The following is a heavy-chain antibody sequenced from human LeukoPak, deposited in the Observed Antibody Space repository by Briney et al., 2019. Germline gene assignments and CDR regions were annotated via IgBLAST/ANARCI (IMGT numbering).Heavy chain of an antibody. CDR2: IYYSGST. D-gene: IGHD3-3*01. CDR3: ARDGYDFWSGYGSRWFDP. J-gene: IGHJ5*02. Sequence: PSETLSLTCTVSSGSISSSSYYWGWIRQPPGKGLEWIRSIYYSGSTNYNPSLKSRVTISVDTSKNQFSLKLSSVTAADTAVYYCARDGYDFWSGYGSRWFDPWGQGTLVTVSS. CDR1: SGSISSSSYY. V-gene: IGHV4-39*07.